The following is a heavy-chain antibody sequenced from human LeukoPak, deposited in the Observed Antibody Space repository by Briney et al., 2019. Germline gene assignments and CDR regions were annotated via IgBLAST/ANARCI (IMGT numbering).Heavy chain of an antibody. D-gene: IGHD4/OR15-4a*01. V-gene: IGHV3-7*01. Sequence: VGSLRLSCAASVFTFSSYWMSWVRQAPGEGLEWVANINQDGSEKYSVDSVKGRFTISRDNAKKSLYLQMNSLRAEDTAVYYCASANYRDWFDPWGQGTLVTVSS. CDR2: INQDGSEK. J-gene: IGHJ5*02. CDR1: VFTFSSYW. CDR3: ASANYRDWFDP.